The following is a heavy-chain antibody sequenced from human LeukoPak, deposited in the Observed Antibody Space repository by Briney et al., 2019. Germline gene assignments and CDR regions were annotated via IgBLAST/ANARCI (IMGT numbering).Heavy chain of an antibody. V-gene: IGHV3-30*04. CDR2: ISYDGSNK. CDR1: GFTFSNYA. Sequence: PGGSLRLSCAASGFTFSNYAMHWVRQAPGKGLEWVAVISYDGSNKYYADSVKGRFTISRDNSKNTLYLQMNSLRAEDTAVYYCAGSYYDVLTGYGEVDYWGQGTLVTVSS. J-gene: IGHJ4*02. D-gene: IGHD3-9*01. CDR3: AGSYYDVLTGYGEVDY.